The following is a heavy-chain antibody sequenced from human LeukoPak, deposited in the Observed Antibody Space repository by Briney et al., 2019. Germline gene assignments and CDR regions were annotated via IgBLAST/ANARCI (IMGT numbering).Heavy chain of an antibody. CDR1: GYTFTSYG. J-gene: IGHJ4*02. V-gene: IGHV1-69*13. Sequence: GASVKVSCKASGYTFTSYGISWVRQAPGQGLEWMGGIIPIFGTANYAQKFQGRVTITADESTSTAYMELSSLRSEDTTVYYCARGTYYDFWSGYPQPQFFDYWGQGTLVTVSS. CDR3: ARGTYYDFWSGYPQPQFFDY. CDR2: IIPIFGTA. D-gene: IGHD3-3*01.